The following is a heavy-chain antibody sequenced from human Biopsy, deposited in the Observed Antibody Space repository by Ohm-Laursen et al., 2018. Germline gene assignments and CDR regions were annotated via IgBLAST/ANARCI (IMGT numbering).Heavy chain of an antibody. D-gene: IGHD2-2*01. CDR3: ARGRRHCSGTCSRWYFDL. CDR2: IIPKSGDT. V-gene: IGHV1-2*02. Sequence: GASVKVSCKASGYTFTAFSVHWLRQAPGQGLEWMGWIIPKSGDTDYPQNFQGKVSMTRDTSISTAYMDLSRLRSDDTAVYYCARGRRHCSGTCSRWYFDLWGRGTLVTVSS. CDR1: GYTFTAFS. J-gene: IGHJ2*01.